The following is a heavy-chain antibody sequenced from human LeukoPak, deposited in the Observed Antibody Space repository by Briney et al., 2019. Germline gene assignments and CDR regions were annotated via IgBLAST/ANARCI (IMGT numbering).Heavy chain of an antibody. V-gene: IGHV3-66*01. Sequence: GGSLRLSCAASEFSVGSSYMTWVRQAPGKGLEWVSLIYSGGSTYYADSVKGRFTISRDNSKNTLYLQMNSLRAEDTAVYYCAKSGSTIWSYWGQGTLVTVSS. CDR1: EFSVGSSY. CDR2: IYSGGST. CDR3: AKSGSTIWSY. J-gene: IGHJ4*02. D-gene: IGHD2-2*01.